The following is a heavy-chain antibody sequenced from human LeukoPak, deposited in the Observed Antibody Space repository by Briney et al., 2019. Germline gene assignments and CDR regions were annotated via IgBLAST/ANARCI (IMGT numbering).Heavy chain of an antibody. V-gene: IGHV3-74*01. CDR3: AREGQLGYLFDI. Sequence: GGSLRLSCAASGFSFSSYWMHWVRQPPGKGLVWVSRSNGDGSSTNYADSVKGRFTISRDNAKNSLYLQMNSLRAEDTAVYYCAREGQLGYLFDIWGQGTMVTVSS. D-gene: IGHD6-6*01. J-gene: IGHJ3*02. CDR2: SNGDGSST. CDR1: GFSFSSYW.